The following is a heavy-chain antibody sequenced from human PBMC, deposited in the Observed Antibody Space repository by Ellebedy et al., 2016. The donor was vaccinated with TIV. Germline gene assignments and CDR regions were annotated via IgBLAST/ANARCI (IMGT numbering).Heavy chain of an antibody. D-gene: IGHD3-10*01. V-gene: IGHV4-39*01. CDR1: GGSISSSVYY. Sequence: SETLSLTCLVSGGSISSSVYYWGWIRQPPGKGLEWIATVYYSGNTFYNPSLESRVAMSADPSKNQFSLKLSSVSAADTAVYYCVSSWLAEWYFAYWGQGTLVTAAS. J-gene: IGHJ4*02. CDR2: VYYSGNT. CDR3: VSSWLAEWYFAY.